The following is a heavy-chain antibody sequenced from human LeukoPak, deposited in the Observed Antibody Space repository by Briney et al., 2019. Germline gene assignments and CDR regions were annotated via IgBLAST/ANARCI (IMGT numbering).Heavy chain of an antibody. J-gene: IGHJ4*02. D-gene: IGHD3-3*01. CDR2: IIPIFGTA. Sequence: SSVTVYCKASGGTFSRYAISWLRQEPGQGLEWMRWIIPIFGTANYAQKFQGRVTITTDESTSTAYMELSSLRSEDTAVYYCASPTTYDFWSGYYMFDYWGQGTLVTVSS. V-gene: IGHV1-69*05. CDR3: ASPTTYDFWSGYYMFDY. CDR1: GGTFSRYA.